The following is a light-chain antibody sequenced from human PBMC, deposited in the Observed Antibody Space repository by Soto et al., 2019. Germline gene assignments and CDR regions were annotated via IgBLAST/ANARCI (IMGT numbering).Light chain of an antibody. Sequence: EIVLTQSPGTLSLSPGERATLSCRASQSVSSSYLAWYQQKPGQAPRLLIYGASSRATDIPDRFSGSGSGTDFTLTISRLEPEDFAVYYCQQYDSSSWTFGQGTKVEIK. CDR3: QQYDSSSWT. CDR2: GAS. V-gene: IGKV3-20*01. CDR1: QSVSSSY. J-gene: IGKJ1*01.